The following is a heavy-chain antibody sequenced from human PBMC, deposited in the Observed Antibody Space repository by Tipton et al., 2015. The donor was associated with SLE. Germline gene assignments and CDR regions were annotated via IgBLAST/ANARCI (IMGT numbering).Heavy chain of an antibody. CDR2: ISYDGSNT. V-gene: IGHV3-30-3*01. J-gene: IGHJ6*03. D-gene: IGHD1-26*01. CDR3: AKAGGDYYYMDV. CDR1: GFTFSNYA. Sequence: SLRLSCAASGFTFSNYAMHWVRQAAGKGLEWVALISYDGSNTYYADSVKGRFTISRDNSKNTLYLQMNSLRGEDTAVYYCAKAGGDYYYMDVWGKGTTVTVSS.